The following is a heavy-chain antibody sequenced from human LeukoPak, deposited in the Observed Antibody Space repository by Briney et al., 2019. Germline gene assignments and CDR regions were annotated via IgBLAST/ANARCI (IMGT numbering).Heavy chain of an antibody. CDR2: ISGSGGST. J-gene: IGHJ4*02. CDR1: GFTFSSYA. V-gene: IGHV3-23*01. CDR3: AKDKAVAATPYYFDY. D-gene: IGHD6-19*01. Sequence: GGSLRLSCAASGFTFSSYAMSWVRQAPGKGLEWVSAISGSGGSTYYADSVKGRFTISRDNSKNTLYLQMNRLRAEDTAVYYCAKDKAVAATPYYFDYWGQGTLVTVSS.